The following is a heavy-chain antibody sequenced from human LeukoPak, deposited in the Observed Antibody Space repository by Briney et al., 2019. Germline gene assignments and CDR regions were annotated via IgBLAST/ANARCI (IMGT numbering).Heavy chain of an antibody. V-gene: IGHV5-51*01. D-gene: IGHD6-19*01. Sequence: GESLKISCKGSGYSFPNYWIGWVRQMPGKGLEWMGIIYPGDSDTTYKPSFQGQVTISADKSISTAYLQWSSLKASDTAMYYCARQRPYSSGWYADFDYWGQGTLVTVSS. CDR2: IYPGDSDT. CDR1: GYSFPNYW. CDR3: ARQRPYSSGWYADFDY. J-gene: IGHJ4*02.